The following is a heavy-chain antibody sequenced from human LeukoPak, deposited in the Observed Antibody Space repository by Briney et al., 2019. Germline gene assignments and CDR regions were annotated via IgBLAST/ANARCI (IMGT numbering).Heavy chain of an antibody. CDR2: IFGSTGT. CDR1: GFTFSNYA. Sequence: GGSLRLSCVASGFTFSNYAMSWVRQAPGKGLEWVSGIFGSTGTYYADSVKGRVTISRDNSRNTVYLQMNSLRAEDTAVYYCANGGNSNDLDYWGQGTLVTVSS. D-gene: IGHD3/OR15-3a*01. J-gene: IGHJ4*02. V-gene: IGHV3-23*01. CDR3: ANGGNSNDLDY.